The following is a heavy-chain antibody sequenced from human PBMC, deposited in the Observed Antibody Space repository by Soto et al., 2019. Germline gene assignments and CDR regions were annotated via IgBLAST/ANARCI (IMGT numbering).Heavy chain of an antibody. J-gene: IGHJ6*02. Sequence: ASVKVSFTASGYTFTGYYMHWVRQAPGQGLEWMGWINPNSGGTNYAQKFQGRVTMTRDTSISTAYMELSRLRSDDTAVYYCARDIRRNTIFGVAIPLSDYYGMDVWGQGTTVTVSS. V-gene: IGHV1-2*02. CDR2: INPNSGGT. CDR3: ARDIRRNTIFGVAIPLSDYYGMDV. D-gene: IGHD3-3*01. CDR1: GYTFTGYY.